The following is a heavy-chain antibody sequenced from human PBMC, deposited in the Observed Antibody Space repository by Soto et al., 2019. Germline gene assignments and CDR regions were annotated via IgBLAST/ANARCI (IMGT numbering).Heavy chain of an antibody. CDR3: ARGGVRYFNTGTTVSGTLPFDY. J-gene: IGHJ4*02. D-gene: IGHD1-7*01. CDR2: INHSGST. Sequence: PSETLSLTCAVYGGSFSGYYWSWIRQPPGKGLEWIGEINHSGSTNYNPSLKSRVTISVDTSKNQFSLKLSSVTAADTAVYYCARGGVRYFNTGTTVSGTLPFDYWGQGTLVTVSS. CDR1: GGSFSGYY. V-gene: IGHV4-34*01.